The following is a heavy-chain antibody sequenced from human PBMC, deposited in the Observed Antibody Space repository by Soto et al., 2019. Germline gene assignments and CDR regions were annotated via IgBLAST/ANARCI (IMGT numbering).Heavy chain of an antibody. CDR1: GLSLSTIGEG. J-gene: IGHJ6*02. CDR2: VYWDDDK. Sequence: QITLKESGPTLVKPTQTLTLTCTFSGLSLSTIGEGVGWIRQPPGKALEWLALVYWDDDKRYSPSLKSRLTITKDTSVNQVLLTTTNMGPVDTATYYCVQTRCGGDCLQSYSSHSYYGLDVWGQGTTVTVSS. D-gene: IGHD2-21*02. CDR3: VQTRCGGDCLQSYSSHSYYGLDV. V-gene: IGHV2-5*02.